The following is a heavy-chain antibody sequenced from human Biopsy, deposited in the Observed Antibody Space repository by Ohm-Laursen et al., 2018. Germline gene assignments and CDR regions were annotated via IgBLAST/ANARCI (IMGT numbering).Heavy chain of an antibody. J-gene: IGHJ3*02. V-gene: IGHV3-9*01. CDR3: ARDISPSTFSENTLDI. D-gene: IGHD2/OR15-2a*01. CDR2: MSRNNGFI. CDR1: GFKFDDYA. Sequence: SLRLSCAAAGFKFDDYAMHWVRQTPGKGLEWVSGMSRNNGFIGYADSVRGRFTISRDNGQNSLYLQMNNLKTKDTAVYYCARDISPSTFSENTLDIWGQGTMVTVSS.